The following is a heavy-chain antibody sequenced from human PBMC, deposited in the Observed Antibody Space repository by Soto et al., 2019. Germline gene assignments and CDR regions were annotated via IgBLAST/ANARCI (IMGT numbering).Heavy chain of an antibody. J-gene: IGHJ4*02. Sequence: ASVKVSCKASGYTFTGYYMHWVRQAPGQGLEWMGWINPNSGGTNYAQKFQGRVTMTRDTSISTAYMELSRLRSDDTAVYYCARVGIAAAGTVSPFGHFDYRGPGTLVTLS. CDR2: INPNSGGT. D-gene: IGHD6-13*01. V-gene: IGHV1-2*02. CDR3: ARVGIAAAGTVSPFGHFDY. CDR1: GYTFTGYY.